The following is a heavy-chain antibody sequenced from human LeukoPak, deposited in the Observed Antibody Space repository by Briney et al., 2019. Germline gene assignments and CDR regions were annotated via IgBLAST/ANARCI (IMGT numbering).Heavy chain of an antibody. D-gene: IGHD3-10*01. CDR1: GEFFGGSY. CDR3: ARVDYYGSGSYDY. Sequence: SETLSLTCTVHGEFFGGSYWNWIRQSPGKGLEWIGEINHSGNTNYNPSLKSRVTILVDTSKNQFSLKLSSVTAADTAVYYCARVDYYGSGSYDYWGQGTLVTVSS. V-gene: IGHV4-34*01. CDR2: INHSGNT. J-gene: IGHJ4*02.